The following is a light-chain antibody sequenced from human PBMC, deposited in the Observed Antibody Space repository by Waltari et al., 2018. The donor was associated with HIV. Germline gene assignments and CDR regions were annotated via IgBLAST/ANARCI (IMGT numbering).Light chain of an antibody. J-gene: IGLJ1*01. Sequence: QTALTQPASVSGSPGQSITISCTGTSSDVGAYNYVPWYLQHPGKVPKLMIYDVSKRPSGVSNRFSGSKSGNTASLTISGLQAEDEADYYCISYTSSNTYVFGTGTKVTVL. CDR1: SSDVGAYNY. CDR2: DVS. CDR3: ISYTSSNTYV. V-gene: IGLV2-14*01.